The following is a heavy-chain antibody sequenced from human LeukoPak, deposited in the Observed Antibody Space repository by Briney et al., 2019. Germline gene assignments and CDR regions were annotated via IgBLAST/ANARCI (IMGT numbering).Heavy chain of an antibody. J-gene: IGHJ4*02. CDR3: ADVGGI. CDR2: IYHGGST. CDR1: GYYISSGYY. Sequence: SETLSLICAISGYYISSGYYLGWIRQPPGKGLEWIGSIYHGGSTSCNPSLKSRVTISVDTSKNQFSLKLSAVTAADTAVYYCADVGGIWGQGTLVTVSS. V-gene: IGHV4-38-2*01.